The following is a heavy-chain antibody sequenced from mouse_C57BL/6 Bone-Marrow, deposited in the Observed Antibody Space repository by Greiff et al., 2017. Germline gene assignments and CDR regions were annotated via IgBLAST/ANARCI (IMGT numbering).Heavy chain of an antibody. V-gene: IGHV1-81*01. CDR3: ARDSSGPMDY. Sequence: VQLVESGAELARPGASVKLSCKASGYTFTSYGISWVKQRTGQGLEWIGEIYPRSGNTYYNEKFKGKATLTAAKSSSTAYMELRSQTSEDSAVYFCARDSSGPMDYWGQGTSVTVAS. J-gene: IGHJ4*01. CDR2: IYPRSGNT. D-gene: IGHD3-2*02. CDR1: GYTFTSYG.